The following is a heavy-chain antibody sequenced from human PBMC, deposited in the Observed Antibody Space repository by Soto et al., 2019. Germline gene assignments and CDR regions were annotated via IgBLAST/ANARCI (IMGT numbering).Heavy chain of an antibody. V-gene: IGHV3-7*02. D-gene: IGHD4-4*01. CDR2: TKPDETGT. CDR1: GLAFSTYW. Sequence: EVQLVESGGGLVQPGGSLRLSCTTSGLAFSTYWMAWVRQATGKGLEWVGNTKPDETGTYYAGSVEGRFTISRDNAKSSLYLQMDSLRVEDTAVYYCATIGDVTFHYWGQGTPVTVSS. CDR3: ATIGDVTFHY. J-gene: IGHJ4*02.